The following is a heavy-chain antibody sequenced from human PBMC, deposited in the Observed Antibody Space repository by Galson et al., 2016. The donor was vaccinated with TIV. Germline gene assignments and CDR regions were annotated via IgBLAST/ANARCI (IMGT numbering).Heavy chain of an antibody. CDR2: ITWNSVGI. CDR3: AKEQSCGGDCYLFDF. J-gene: IGHJ4*02. V-gene: IGHV3-9*01. D-gene: IGHD2-21*02. Sequence: SLRLSCAASGFTFGDYGMHWVRQPPGKGPEWVSGITWNSVGIDYADSVKGRFTISRDNAKNSLYLQMNSLRPDDTALYYCAKEQSCGGDCYLFDFWGQGALVTVSS. CDR1: GFTFGDYG.